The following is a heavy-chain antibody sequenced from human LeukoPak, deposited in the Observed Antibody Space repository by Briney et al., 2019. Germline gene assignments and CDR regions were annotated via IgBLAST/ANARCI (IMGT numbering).Heavy chain of an antibody. Sequence: GGSLRLSCAASGFTFSNYGIHWVRQAPGKGLEWVAVIWNDGSNKYYGDSVKGRFIISRDNSKNTLYLQMNSLRVEDTAVYYCARDPATAGYYFDYWGQGTLVTVAS. V-gene: IGHV3-33*01. J-gene: IGHJ4*02. CDR1: GFTFSNYG. D-gene: IGHD6-25*01. CDR2: IWNDGSNK. CDR3: ARDPATAGYYFDY.